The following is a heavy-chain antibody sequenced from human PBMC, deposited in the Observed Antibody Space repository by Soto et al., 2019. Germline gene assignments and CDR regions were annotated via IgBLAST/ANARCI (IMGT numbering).Heavy chain of an antibody. D-gene: IGHD3-10*01. CDR2: IYWDDDK. V-gene: IGHV2-5*02. CDR1: GFSLSTSGVG. Sequence: GSGPTLVNPTQTLTLTCTFSGFSLSTSGVGVGWIRQPPGKALEWLALIYWDDDKRYSSSLKSRLTITKDTSKNQVVLTMTNMDPVDTATYYCAREISKRITMVRGANLIDYWGQGTLVTVSS. CDR3: AREISKRITMVRGANLIDY. J-gene: IGHJ4*02.